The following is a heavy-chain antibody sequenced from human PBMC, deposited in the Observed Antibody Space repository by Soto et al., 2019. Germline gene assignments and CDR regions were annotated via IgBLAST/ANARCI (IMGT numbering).Heavy chain of an antibody. Sequence: QVQLVQSGAEEKKPGASVKVSCKASGYTFTTYAFHWVRQAPGQRLEWVGWMNAGNGDTFYSQKFQHRVTLTRDTSASTAYMELSSLRSEDAAVYYCARDVKLDYWGQGNLVTVSA. J-gene: IGHJ4*02. CDR3: ARDVKLDY. CDR1: GYTFTTYA. V-gene: IGHV1-3*05. CDR2: MNAGNGDT.